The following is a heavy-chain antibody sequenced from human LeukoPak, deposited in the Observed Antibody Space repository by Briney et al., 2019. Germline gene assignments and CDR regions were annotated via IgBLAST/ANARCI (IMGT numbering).Heavy chain of an antibody. D-gene: IGHD6-19*01. V-gene: IGHV3-9*01. CDR1: RFTFDDYA. CDR3: AKGESSGWYPGAAFDF. CDR2: ISWNSGSI. J-gene: IGHJ3*01. Sequence: SGGSLRLSCAASRFTFDDYAMHWVRQAPGKGLEWVSSISWNSGSIGYADSVKGRVTISRDNAKNSLYLQMNSLRAEDTALYYCAKGESSGWYPGAAFDFWGQGTMVTVSS.